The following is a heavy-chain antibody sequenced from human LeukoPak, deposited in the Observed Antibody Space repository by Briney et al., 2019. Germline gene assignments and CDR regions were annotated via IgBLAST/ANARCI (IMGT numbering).Heavy chain of an antibody. CDR3: AKGSGYYVYYFDY. CDR1: GFTFSSYA. J-gene: IGHJ4*02. CDR2: ISYDGSNK. Sequence: GGSLRLSCAASGFTFSSYAMSWVRQAPGKGLEWVAVISYDGSNKYYADSVKGRFTISRDNSKNTLYLQMNSLRAEDTAVYYCAKGSGYYVYYFDYWGQGTLVTVSS. V-gene: IGHV3-30*18. D-gene: IGHD3-22*01.